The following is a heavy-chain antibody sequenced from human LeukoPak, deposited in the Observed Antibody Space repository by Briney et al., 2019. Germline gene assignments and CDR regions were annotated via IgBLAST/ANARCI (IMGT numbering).Heavy chain of an antibody. V-gene: IGHV1-69*06. CDR1: GGTFSSYA. CDR3: ARTSSGWYSPYFDY. J-gene: IGHJ4*02. CDR2: IIPIFGTA. Sequence: EASVKVSCKASGGTFSSYAISWVRQAPGQGLEWMGRIIPIFGTANCAQKFQGRVTITADKSTSTAYMELSSLRSEDTAVYYCARTSSGWYSPYFDYWGQGTLVTVSS. D-gene: IGHD6-19*01.